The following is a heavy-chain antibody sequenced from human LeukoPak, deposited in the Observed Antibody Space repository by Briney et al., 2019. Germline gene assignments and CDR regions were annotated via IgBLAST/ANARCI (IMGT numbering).Heavy chain of an antibody. D-gene: IGHD6-13*01. V-gene: IGHV3-21*01. CDR1: GFTFSSYS. Sequence: RGSLRLSCAASGFTFSSYSMNWVRQAPGKGLEWVSSISSSSSYIYYADSVKGRFTISRGNAKNSLYLQMNSLRAEDTAVYYCARVSGSSWYSAFDIWGQGTMVTVSS. J-gene: IGHJ3*02. CDR2: ISSSSSYI. CDR3: ARVSGSSWYSAFDI.